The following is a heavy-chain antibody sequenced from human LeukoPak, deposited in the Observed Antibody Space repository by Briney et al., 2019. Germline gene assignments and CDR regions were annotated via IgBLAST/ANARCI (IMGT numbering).Heavy chain of an antibody. Sequence: SETLSLTCAVYGGSFSGYYWSWIRQPPGKGLEWIGEINHSGSTNYNPSLKSRVTISVDTSKNQFSLKLSSVTAADTAVFYCASERLLAQECRNPFDYWGQGTLVTVSS. J-gene: IGHJ4*02. D-gene: IGHD5-12*01. CDR1: GGSFSGYY. CDR2: INHSGST. CDR3: ASERLLAQECRNPFDY. V-gene: IGHV4-34*01.